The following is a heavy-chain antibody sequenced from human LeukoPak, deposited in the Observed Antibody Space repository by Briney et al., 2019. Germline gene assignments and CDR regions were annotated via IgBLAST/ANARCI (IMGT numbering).Heavy chain of an antibody. CDR1: GGSISYYY. D-gene: IGHD4-17*01. CDR2: IYYSGTT. CDR3: AREDPQTTVPEGMDV. V-gene: IGHV4-59*01. J-gene: IGHJ6*02. Sequence: SETLSLTCTVSGGSISYYYWSWIRQSPGKGLEWIGYIYYSGTTNFNPSLKSRVTISVDTSKNQFSLQLRSVTAADTAVYFRAREDPQTTVPEGMDVWGQGTTVTVSS.